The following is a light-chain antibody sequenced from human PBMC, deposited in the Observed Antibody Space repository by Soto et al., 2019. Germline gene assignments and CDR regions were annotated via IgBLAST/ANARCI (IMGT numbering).Light chain of an antibody. J-gene: IGKJ1*01. Sequence: EMVMTQSPATLSVSPGERATLSCRASQSVSSNLAWYQQKPGQAPRLLIYGASTRGTVVPARYSGSGSGTDFTLTISNLQSEDFAVYDCQHSNRRPRTFGERTKVDSK. V-gene: IGKV3-15*01. CDR1: QSVSSN. CDR3: QHSNRRPRT. CDR2: GAS.